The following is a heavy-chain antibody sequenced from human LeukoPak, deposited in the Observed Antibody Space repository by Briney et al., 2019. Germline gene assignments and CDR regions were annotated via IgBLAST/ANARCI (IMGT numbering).Heavy chain of an antibody. Sequence: LGGSLRLSCAASGFTFDDYAMHWVRQAPGKGLEWVSGISWNSGSIGYADSVKGRFTISRDNAKNSLYLQMNSLRAEDTALYYCAKDMSSSWYFFVDWGQGTLVTVSS. CDR3: AKDMSSSWYFFVD. D-gene: IGHD6-13*01. J-gene: IGHJ4*02. CDR1: GFTFDDYA. V-gene: IGHV3-9*01. CDR2: ISWNSGSI.